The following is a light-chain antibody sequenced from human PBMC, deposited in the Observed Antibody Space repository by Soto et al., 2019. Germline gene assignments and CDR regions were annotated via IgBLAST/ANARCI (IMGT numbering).Light chain of an antibody. CDR3: MQPLENFRT. CDR2: LGS. Sequence: IVMTQSPLSLSVTPGEAASISCMSSARLLHKNGYNYVDWYMQMPGQSPQLLVYLGSNRASGVPDRFSGSGSDTYFTLEISRVEADDVGVYYCMQPLENFRTFGQGTKVDIK. V-gene: IGKV2-28*01. J-gene: IGKJ1*01. CDR1: ARLLHKNGYNY.